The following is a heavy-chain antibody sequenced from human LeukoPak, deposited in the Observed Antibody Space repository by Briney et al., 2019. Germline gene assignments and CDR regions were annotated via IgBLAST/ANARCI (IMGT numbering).Heavy chain of an antibody. V-gene: IGHV3-30*04. D-gene: IGHD1-7*01. Sequence: GGSLILSCAASGFTFSTHAMHWVRQAPGKGLEWVALISYDGSNKYYADSVKGRFTISRDNSKNTLYLQMNSLRADDTAVYYCARDGDWNYLRYYYMDVWGKGTTVTVSS. CDR3: ARDGDWNYLRYYYMDV. CDR1: GFTFSTHA. CDR2: ISYDGSNK. J-gene: IGHJ6*03.